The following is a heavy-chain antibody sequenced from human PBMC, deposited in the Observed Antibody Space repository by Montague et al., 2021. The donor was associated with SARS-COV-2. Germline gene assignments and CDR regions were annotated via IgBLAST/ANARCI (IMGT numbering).Heavy chain of an antibody. V-gene: IGHV4-39*02. J-gene: IGHJ2*01. CDR3: AREDGGGWYFDH. Sequence: SETLSLTCTVSGASISSSSYYWGWIRQPPGKGPEWIGSIYYSGTTFYNXSLRSRVTMSVDTSKNQFSLRLSSVTAADTAVYYCAREDGGGWYFDHWGRGTLVTVSS. D-gene: IGHD2-15*01. CDR2: IYYSGTT. CDR1: GASISSSSYY.